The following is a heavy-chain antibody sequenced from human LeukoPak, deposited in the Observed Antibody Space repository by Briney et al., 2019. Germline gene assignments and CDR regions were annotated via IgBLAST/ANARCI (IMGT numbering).Heavy chain of an antibody. CDR2: INHSGST. V-gene: IGHV4-34*01. CDR1: GGSFNGYY. D-gene: IGHD3-3*01. CDR3: ARGLWSCYYTILRGPRYFDY. J-gene: IGHJ4*02. Sequence: SETLSLTCAVYGGSFNGYYWSWIRQPPGKGLEWIGEINHSGSTNYNPSLKSRVTISVDTSKNQFSLKLSSVTAADTAVYYCARGLWSCYYTILRGPRYFDYWGQGTLGTVSS.